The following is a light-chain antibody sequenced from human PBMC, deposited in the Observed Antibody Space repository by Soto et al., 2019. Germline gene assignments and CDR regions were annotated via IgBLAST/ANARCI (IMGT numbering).Light chain of an antibody. CDR1: SSNLGAGHN. Sequence: QSVLTQPPSVSGAPGQGVAISCTRTSSNLGAGHNVHWYQQLPGTVPKLLIYSENNRPSGVPDRFAASKSGTSAVLAITGLQAEDEADYFCQSYGNSLNGVVFGGGTKLTVL. V-gene: IGLV1-40*01. CDR2: SEN. J-gene: IGLJ3*02. CDR3: QSYGNSLNGVV.